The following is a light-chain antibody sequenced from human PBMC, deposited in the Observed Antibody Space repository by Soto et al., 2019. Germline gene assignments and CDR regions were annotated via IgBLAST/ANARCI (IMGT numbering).Light chain of an antibody. J-gene: IGKJ2*01. Sequence: EIVMTQSPATLSVSPGERATLSCSASQSVSSNLAWYQQKPGQAPRLLIYDATTRATGIPARFSGSGSGTEFTLTISSLQSEDFALYFCQQYNEWPPEYTFGQGTKLQIK. V-gene: IGKV3-15*01. CDR2: DAT. CDR3: QQYNEWPPEYT. CDR1: QSVSSN.